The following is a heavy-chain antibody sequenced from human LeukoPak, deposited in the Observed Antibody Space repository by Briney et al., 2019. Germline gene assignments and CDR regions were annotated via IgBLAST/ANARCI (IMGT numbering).Heavy chain of an antibody. CDR3: ARAPASMIVVVISNYYYGMDV. V-gene: IGHV1-18*01. Sequence: AAVKCAFKASGYTFTSYGISWVRPAPGQGVEWMGWIISYNGNTNSAQKLQGRVTITTDTSTSTAYMELRSLRSDDTAVYYCARAPASMIVVVISNYYYGMDVWGQGTTVTVSS. CDR2: IISYNGNT. J-gene: IGHJ6*02. CDR1: GYTFTSYG. D-gene: IGHD3-22*01.